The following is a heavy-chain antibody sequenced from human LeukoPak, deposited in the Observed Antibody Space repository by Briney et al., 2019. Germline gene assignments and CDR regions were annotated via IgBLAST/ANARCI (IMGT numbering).Heavy chain of an antibody. V-gene: IGHV3-48*02. D-gene: IGHD6-19*01. J-gene: IGHJ4*02. CDR3: ARDKSGYSGGWYLFDY. Sequence: GGSLRLSCAASGFTFSSYSMNWVRQAPRKGLEWVSYISSSSSSIYYADSVKGRFTISRDNAKNSLFLQMNSLRDEDTAVYYCARDKSGYSGGWYLFDYWGQGTLVTVSS. CDR2: ISSSSSSI. CDR1: GFTFSSYS.